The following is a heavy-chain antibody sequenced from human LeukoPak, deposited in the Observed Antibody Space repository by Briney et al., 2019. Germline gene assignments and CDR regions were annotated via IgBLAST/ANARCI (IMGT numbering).Heavy chain of an antibody. CDR3: AATGPNYDILTGYYY. D-gene: IGHD3-9*01. V-gene: IGHV3-64*01. J-gene: IGHJ4*02. Sequence: GGSLRLSCAASGFTFSSYAMHWVRQAPGKGLEYVSAISSNGGSTYYANSVKGKFTTSRDNSKNTLYLQMGSLRAEDMAVYYCAATGPNYDILTGYYYWGQGTLVTVSS. CDR1: GFTFSSYA. CDR2: ISSNGGST.